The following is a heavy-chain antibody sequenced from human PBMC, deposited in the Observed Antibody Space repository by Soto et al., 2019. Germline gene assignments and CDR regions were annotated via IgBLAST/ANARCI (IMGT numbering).Heavy chain of an antibody. CDR1: GYTFSNFA. CDR2: MNPNSGNT. D-gene: IGHD3-3*01. J-gene: IGHJ6*02. Sequence: GASVKVSCKASGYTFSNFAMHWVRQAPGQGLEWMGWMNPNSGNTGYAQKFQGRVTMTRNTSISTAYMELSSLRSEDTAVYYCARGGRRFLEWLPLYYYGMDVWGQGTTVTVSS. V-gene: IGHV1-8*02. CDR3: ARGGRRFLEWLPLYYYGMDV.